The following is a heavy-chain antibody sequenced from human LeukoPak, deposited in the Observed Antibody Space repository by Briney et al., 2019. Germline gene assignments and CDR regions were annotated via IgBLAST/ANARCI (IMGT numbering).Heavy chain of an antibody. Sequence: TLCLTCTVSGGSISSGGYYWSWIRQHPGKGLEWIGYIYYSGSTYYNTSLKSRVTISVDTSKNQFSLKLSSVTAADTAVYYCARRAAAGHFDYWGQGTLVTVSS. V-gene: IGHV4-31*03. CDR1: GGSISSGGYY. CDR3: ARRAAAGHFDY. CDR2: IYYSGST. J-gene: IGHJ4*02. D-gene: IGHD6-13*01.